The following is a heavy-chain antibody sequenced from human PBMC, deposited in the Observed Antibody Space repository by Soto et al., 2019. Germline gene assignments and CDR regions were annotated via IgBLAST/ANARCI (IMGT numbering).Heavy chain of an antibody. V-gene: IGHV3-48*03. D-gene: IGHD4-4*01. CDR1: GFTFSSYE. Sequence: PGGSLRLSCAASGFTFSSYEMNWVRQAPGKGLEWVSYISSSGSTIYYADSVKGRFTISRDSAKNTLYLQMNSLRAEDTALYYCAKGGYSTYFDYWGQGTLVTVSS. J-gene: IGHJ4*02. CDR3: AKGGYSTYFDY. CDR2: ISSSGSTI.